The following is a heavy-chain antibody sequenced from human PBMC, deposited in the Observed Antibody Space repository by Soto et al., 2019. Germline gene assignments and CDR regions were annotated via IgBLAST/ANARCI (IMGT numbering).Heavy chain of an antibody. CDR3: ARSRRGAYSSGWDSRPGYYNYGIDV. J-gene: IGHJ6*02. CDR1: GYSFGIYW. Sequence: GDSLKISCKASGYSFGIYWIGWVRQMPGKGLEWMGIIYPGDSDTKYSPSLQGQVPISADTSISTAYLQWTSLKASDTAMYYCARSRRGAYSSGWDSRPGYYNYGIDVWGQGTKVTVSS. CDR2: IYPGDSDT. V-gene: IGHV5-51*03. D-gene: IGHD6-19*01.